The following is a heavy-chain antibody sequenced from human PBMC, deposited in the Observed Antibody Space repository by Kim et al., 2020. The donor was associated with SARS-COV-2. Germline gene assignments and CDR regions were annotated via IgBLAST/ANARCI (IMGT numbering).Heavy chain of an antibody. J-gene: IGHJ6*02. D-gene: IGHD2-8*01. Sequence: NPSLESRVNISVETSKNQYSRRRRSVTAADTAVYYCARGRKCCYYYGMDVWGQGTTVTVSS. V-gene: IGHV4-34*01. CDR3: ARGRKCCYYYGMDV.